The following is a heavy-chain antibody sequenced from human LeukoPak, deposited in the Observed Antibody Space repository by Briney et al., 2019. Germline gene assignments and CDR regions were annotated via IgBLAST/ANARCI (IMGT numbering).Heavy chain of an antibody. J-gene: IGHJ4*02. CDR3: STTYYYDSSEGY. D-gene: IGHD3-22*01. V-gene: IGHV3-15*07. Sequence: GGSLRLSCAASGFTFSNAWMNWVRHAPGMGLGWVGRIKSKTDGGTTDYAAPVKGRFTISRDDSKNTLYLQMNSLKTEDTAVYYCSTTYYYDSSEGYWGQGTLVTVSS. CDR1: GFTFSNAW. CDR2: IKSKTDGGTT.